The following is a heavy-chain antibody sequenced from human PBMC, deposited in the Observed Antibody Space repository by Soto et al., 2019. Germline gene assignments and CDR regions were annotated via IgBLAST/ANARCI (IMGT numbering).Heavy chain of an antibody. CDR1: GGSISSGGYY. Sequence: QVQLQESGPGLVKPSQTLSLTCTVSGGSISSGGYYWSWIRQHPGKGLEWIGYIYYSGSTYYNPSHQSRVTISVDTSKDQFSLKLSSVTAADTAVYYCAVSRDGYSMDVWGQGTTVTVSS. CDR3: AVSRDGYSMDV. V-gene: IGHV4-31*03. D-gene: IGHD2-2*01. CDR2: IYYSGST. J-gene: IGHJ6*02.